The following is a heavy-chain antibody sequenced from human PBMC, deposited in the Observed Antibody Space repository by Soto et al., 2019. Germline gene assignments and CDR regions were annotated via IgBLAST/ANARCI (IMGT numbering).Heavy chain of an antibody. D-gene: IGHD6-19*01. CDR2: IYYSGST. CDR1: GGSISSSSYY. V-gene: IGHV4-39*01. Sequence: SETLSLTCTVSGGSISSSSYYWGWIRQPPGKGLEWIGSIYYSGSTYYNPSLKSRVTISVDTSKNQFSLKLSSVTAADTDVFYCARHERRSGWGGFDYWGQGTLVTVSS. J-gene: IGHJ4*02. CDR3: ARHERRSGWGGFDY.